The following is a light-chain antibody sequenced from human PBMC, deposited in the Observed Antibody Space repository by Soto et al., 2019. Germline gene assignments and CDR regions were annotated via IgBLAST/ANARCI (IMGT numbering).Light chain of an antibody. CDR3: QQYCSSPTWT. Sequence: EIVLTQSPGTLSLSPGERATLSCRASQSVSSSYLAWYQQKPGQAPRLLIYGASSRSTGIPDRFSGSGSGTDFTLTISRREPEDFAVYYCQQYCSSPTWTFGQGTKVEIK. J-gene: IGKJ1*01. CDR2: GAS. V-gene: IGKV3-20*01. CDR1: QSVSSSY.